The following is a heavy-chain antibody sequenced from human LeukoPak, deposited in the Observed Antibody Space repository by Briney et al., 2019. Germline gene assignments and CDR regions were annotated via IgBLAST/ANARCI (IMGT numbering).Heavy chain of an antibody. Sequence: GGSLRLSCAASGFTLSTNYMGWVRQAPGKGLESVSIIYSGDRTDYADSLKGRFTISRGTSKNTLYLQMSSLRAEDTAVYYCARDVRKQGLWSWGQGTLVTVSS. J-gene: IGHJ4*02. CDR2: IYSGDRT. CDR3: ARDVRKQGLWS. V-gene: IGHV3-66*01. CDR1: GFTLSTNY. D-gene: IGHD3-10*01.